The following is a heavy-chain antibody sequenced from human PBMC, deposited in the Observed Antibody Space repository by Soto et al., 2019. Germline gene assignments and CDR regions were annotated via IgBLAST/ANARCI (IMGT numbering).Heavy chain of an antibody. D-gene: IGHD1-26*01. CDR1: GYSFTKYW. V-gene: IGHV5-51*01. J-gene: IGHJ4*02. Sequence: GESLKISCQGSGYSFTKYWIGWVRQMPGKGLEWMGMIYPGDSDARYSPSFQGQVIISADKSINTAYLQWSSLQPSDTAIYYCARTYSGTYPPPYYFASWGQGTLVTVSS. CDR2: IYPGDSDA. CDR3: ARTYSGTYPPPYYFAS.